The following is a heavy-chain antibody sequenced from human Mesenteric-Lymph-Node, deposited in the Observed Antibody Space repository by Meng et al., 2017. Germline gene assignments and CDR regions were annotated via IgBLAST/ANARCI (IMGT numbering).Heavy chain of an antibody. D-gene: IGHD2-15*01. CDR3: VTDRRVCSYGSCYSDYFDS. J-gene: IGHJ4*02. CDR1: GDSVSSNSAA. V-gene: IGHV6-1*01. CDR2: TYYRSKWYN. Sequence: SETLSLTCAISGDSVSSNSAAWNWIRQSPSRGLEWLGRTYYRSKWYNDYAVSVKSRITINPDTSKNQFSLQLNSVTPEDTAVYYCVTDRRVCSYGSCYSDYFDSWGQGTLVTVSS.